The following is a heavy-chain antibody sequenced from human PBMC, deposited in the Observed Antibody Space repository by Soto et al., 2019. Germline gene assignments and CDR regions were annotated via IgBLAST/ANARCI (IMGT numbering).Heavy chain of an antibody. J-gene: IGHJ6*02. CDR2: INPNSGGT. D-gene: IGHD6-13*01. V-gene: IGHV1-2*04. Sequence: ASVKVSCKASGYTFTGYYMHWVRQAPGQGLEWMGWINPNSGGTNYAQKFQGWVTMTRDTSISTAYMELSRLRSDDTAVYYCARDEFPAAAGPYYYGMDVWGQGTTVTVSS. CDR1: GYTFTGYY. CDR3: ARDEFPAAAGPYYYGMDV.